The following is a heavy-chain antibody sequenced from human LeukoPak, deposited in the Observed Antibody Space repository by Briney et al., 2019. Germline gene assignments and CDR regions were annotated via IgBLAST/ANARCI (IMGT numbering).Heavy chain of an antibody. CDR3: ARTPYYGAGSYYNYFDY. Sequence: GSGPALVKPTQTLTLTCTFSGFSLSTSGMRVSWIRQPPGKALEWLARIDWDDDKFYSTSLKTRLTISKDTSKNQVVLTMTNMDPLDTATYYFARTPYYGAGSYYNYFDYWGQGILVTVSS. CDR1: GFSLSTSGMR. D-gene: IGHD3-10*01. V-gene: IGHV2-70*04. J-gene: IGHJ4*02. CDR2: IDWDDDK.